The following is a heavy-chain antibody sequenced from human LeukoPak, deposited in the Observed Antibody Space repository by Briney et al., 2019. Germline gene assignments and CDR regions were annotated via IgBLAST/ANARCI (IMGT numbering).Heavy chain of an antibody. V-gene: IGHV4-59*01. D-gene: IGHD3-10*01. J-gene: IGHJ5*02. CDR3: ARAGAWQIDP. CDR2: IFYTGSS. Sequence: PSETLSLTCTVSGASISSYYWSWIRQPPGKGLEWIGHIFYTGSSNYNPSLKSRVTISLSRPSNQFSLRLTSVTAADTAVYYCARAGAWQIDPWGQGTLVTVSS. CDR1: GASISSYY.